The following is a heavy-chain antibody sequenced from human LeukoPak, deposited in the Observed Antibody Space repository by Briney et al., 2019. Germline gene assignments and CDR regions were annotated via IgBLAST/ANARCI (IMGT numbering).Heavy chain of an antibody. CDR3: ARVYCSSTSCYRRRGAFDI. V-gene: IGHV3-21*04. Sequence: GGSLRLSCAASGFTFSSYSMNWVRQAPGKGLEWVSSISSSSSYIYYADSVKGRFTISRDNAKNSLYLQMNSLRAEDTALYYCARVYCSSTSCYRRRGAFDIWGQGTMVTVSS. CDR1: GFTFSSYS. CDR2: ISSSSSYI. D-gene: IGHD2-2*02. J-gene: IGHJ3*02.